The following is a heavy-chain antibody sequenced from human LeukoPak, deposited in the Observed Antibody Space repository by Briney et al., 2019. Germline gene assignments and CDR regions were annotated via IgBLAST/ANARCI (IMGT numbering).Heavy chain of an antibody. Sequence: PSETLSLTCTVSGGSISSYNWNWIRQAPGKGLEWIGYIHYSGSTKNNPSLKGRVTMSVDTSKNQFSLKLHSVTAADTAVYYCARQSGAAAGYFDYWGQGALLTVSS. CDR1: GGSISSYN. CDR2: IHYSGST. V-gene: IGHV4-59*08. J-gene: IGHJ4*02. CDR3: ARQSGAAAGYFDY. D-gene: IGHD6-13*01.